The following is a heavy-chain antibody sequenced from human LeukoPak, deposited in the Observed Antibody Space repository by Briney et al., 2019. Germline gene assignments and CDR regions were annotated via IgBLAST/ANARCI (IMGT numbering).Heavy chain of an antibody. V-gene: IGHV3-48*02. Sequence: TGGSLRLSCEASGFMFSDYSMNWVRQTPGKGLQWISYISSSDSTTYYTDSVRGRFTISRDNAKSSLYLLMNSLRDEDTGIYYCARNTIFHPWGQGTLVTVSS. CDR1: GFMFSDYS. CDR3: ARNTIFHP. D-gene: IGHD3-9*01. CDR2: ISSSDSTT. J-gene: IGHJ5*02.